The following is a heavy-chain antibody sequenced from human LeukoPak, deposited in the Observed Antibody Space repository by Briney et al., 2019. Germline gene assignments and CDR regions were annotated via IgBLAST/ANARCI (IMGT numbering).Heavy chain of an antibody. D-gene: IGHD2-2*01. CDR3: ARDRGDCSSTSCSQFDY. J-gene: IGHJ4*02. CDR2: ISSSSSTI. CDR1: GFTFSSYS. Sequence: GGSLRLSCAASGFTFSSYSMNWVRQAPGKGLEWVSYISSSSSTIYYADSVKGRFTISRDNAKNSLYLQMNSLRAEDTAVYYCARDRGDCSSTSCSQFDYWGQGTLVTVSS. V-gene: IGHV3-48*01.